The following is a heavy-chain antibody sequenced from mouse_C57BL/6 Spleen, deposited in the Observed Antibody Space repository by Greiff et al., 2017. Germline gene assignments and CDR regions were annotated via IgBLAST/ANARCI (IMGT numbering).Heavy chain of an antibody. D-gene: IGHD4-1*01. V-gene: IGHV5-17*01. Sequence: EVQLVESGGGLVKPGGSLKLSCAASGFTFSDYGMHWVRQAPGKGLEWVAYISSGSSTIYYADTVKGRFTIYRDNAKNTLFLQMTSLRSEDTAMYYCARSVTGTSRYFDYWGQGTTLTVSS. CDR1: GFTFSDYG. J-gene: IGHJ2*01. CDR2: ISSGSSTI. CDR3: ARSVTGTSRYFDY.